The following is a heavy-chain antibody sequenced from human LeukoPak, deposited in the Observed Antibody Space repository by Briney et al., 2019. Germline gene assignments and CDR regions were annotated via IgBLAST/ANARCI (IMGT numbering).Heavy chain of an antibody. CDR1: GYTFTSYY. CDR3: ARQPSWSPVNWFDP. J-gene: IGHJ5*02. Sequence: ASVKVSCKTSGYTFTSYYISWVRQAPGQGLEWMAWISAYNGNTKYAQKFQGRVTMTRDTSISTAYMELSRLRSDDTAVYYCARQPSWSPVNWFDPWGQGTLVTVSS. V-gene: IGHV1-18*01. D-gene: IGHD6-13*01. CDR2: ISAYNGNT.